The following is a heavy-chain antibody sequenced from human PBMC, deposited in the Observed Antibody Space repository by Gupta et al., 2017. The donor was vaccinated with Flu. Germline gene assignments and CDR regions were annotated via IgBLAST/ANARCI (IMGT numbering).Heavy chain of an antibody. CDR3: AKDWRWDNNNYGMNV. CDR2: ISHDGSNY. V-gene: IGHV3-30*18. Sequence: QERVVESGGGVVQPGRSMRLSCAASGFTFSNYGMHWVPQAPGKGLEWVAVISHDGSNYYHTDSVKGRFTISRDNSKNTLYLQTSSLRTEDTAVYYCAKDWRWDNNNYGMNVWGQGTTVTVSS. J-gene: IGHJ6*02. CDR1: GFTFSNYG. D-gene: IGHD1-26*01.